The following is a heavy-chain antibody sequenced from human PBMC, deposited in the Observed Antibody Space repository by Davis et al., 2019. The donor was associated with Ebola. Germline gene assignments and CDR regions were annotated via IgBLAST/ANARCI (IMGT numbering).Heavy chain of an antibody. V-gene: IGHV3-48*01. CDR1: GFTFSSYS. Sequence: GESLKISCAASGFTFSSYSMNWVRQAPGKGLEWVSYISSSSSTIYYADSVKGRFTISRDNSKNTLYLQMNSLRAEDTAVYYCAKNLWRRIGAAAGTSDSWGQGAPVTVSS. J-gene: IGHJ4*02. CDR2: ISSSSSTI. D-gene: IGHD6-13*01. CDR3: AKNLWRRIGAAAGTSDS.